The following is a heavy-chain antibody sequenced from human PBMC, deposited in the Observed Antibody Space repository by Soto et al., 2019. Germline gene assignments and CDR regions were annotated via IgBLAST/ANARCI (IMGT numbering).Heavy chain of an antibody. J-gene: IGHJ6*03. D-gene: IGHD2-2*01. CDR1: GYTFTSYG. Sequence: QVQLVQSGAEVKKPAASVKVSCKASGYTFTSYGISWVRQAPGQGLEWMGWSSAYNGNTNYAQELQGRVTMTTDTSTSTAYMELRRLESDDNGVYYSSRDPAQCSSTCCYYYYMHVWGKGTTVTVSS. V-gene: IGHV1-18*01. CDR3: SRDPAQCSSTCCYYYYMHV. CDR2: SSAYNGNT.